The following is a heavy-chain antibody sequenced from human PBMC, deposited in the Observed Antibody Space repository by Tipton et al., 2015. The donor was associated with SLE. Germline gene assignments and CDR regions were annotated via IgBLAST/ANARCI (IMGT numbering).Heavy chain of an antibody. D-gene: IGHD2-21*01. V-gene: IGHV1-2*02. CDR2: INPNSGGT. CDR1: GYTFTDYY. Sequence: QLVQSRAEVKKPGASVKVSCKASGYTFTDYYMHWVRQAPGQGLEWMGWINPNSGGTNYAQNFQGRVTMTRDSSISTAYMELSSLGSDDTALYYCAHISVLFDLWGQGTMVTVSS. J-gene: IGHJ3*01. CDR3: AHISVLFDL.